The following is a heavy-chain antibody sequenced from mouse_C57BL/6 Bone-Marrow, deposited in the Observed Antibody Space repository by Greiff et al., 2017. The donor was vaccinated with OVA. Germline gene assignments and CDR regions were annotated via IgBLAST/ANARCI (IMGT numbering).Heavy chain of an antibody. Sequence: EVQLQQSGAELVRPGASVKLSCTASGFNIKDDYMHWVKQRPEQGLEWIGWIDPENGDTEYASKFQGKATITADTSSNTAYLQLSSLTSEDTAVYYGTTWGLRRAWFAYWGQGTLVTVSA. CDR2: IDPENGDT. D-gene: IGHD2-2*01. CDR3: TTWGLRRAWFAY. J-gene: IGHJ3*01. V-gene: IGHV14-4*01. CDR1: GFNIKDDY.